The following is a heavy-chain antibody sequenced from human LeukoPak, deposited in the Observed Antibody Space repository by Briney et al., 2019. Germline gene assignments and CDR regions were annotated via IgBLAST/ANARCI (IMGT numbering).Heavy chain of an antibody. J-gene: IGHJ4*02. CDR3: ARHRATVIADFDY. CDR1: GGSISSSSYY. Sequence: SETLSLTCTVSGGSISSSSYYWGWIRQPPGKGLEWIGSVYYSGTTYHNPSLKSRLTISVDTSNDQFSLRLRSVTAADTAVYYCARHRATVIADFDYWGQGTLVTVSS. V-gene: IGHV4-39*01. D-gene: IGHD4-11*01. CDR2: VYYSGTT.